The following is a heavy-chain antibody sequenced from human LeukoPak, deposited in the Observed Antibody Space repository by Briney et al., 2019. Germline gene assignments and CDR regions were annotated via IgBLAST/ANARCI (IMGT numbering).Heavy chain of an antibody. J-gene: IGHJ1*01. D-gene: IGHD1-7*01. CDR3: ARGLTGTTLLQH. CDR2: ISGNGVSP. V-gene: IGHV3-23*01. CDR1: GFTFSNYA. Sequence: NPGGSLRLSCAASGFTFSNYAMSWVRQAPGKGLEWVSAISGNGVSPYYADSVRGRFTVSRDNAKNSLYLQMNSLRAEDTAVYYCARGLTGTTLLQHWGQGTLVTVSS.